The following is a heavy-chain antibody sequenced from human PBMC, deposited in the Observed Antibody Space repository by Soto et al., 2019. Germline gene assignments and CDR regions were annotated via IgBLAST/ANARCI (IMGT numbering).Heavy chain of an antibody. CDR1: GGSISSGGYY. V-gene: IGHV4-31*03. D-gene: IGHD2-2*01. CDR2: IYYSGST. J-gene: IGHJ4*02. CDR3: AGFLVVPAADYFDY. Sequence: SETLSLTCTVSGGSISSGGYYWSWIRQHPGKGLEWIGYIYYSGSTYYNPSLKSRVTISVDTSKNQFSLKLSSVTAADTAVYYCAGFLVVPAADYFDYWGQGTLVTVSS.